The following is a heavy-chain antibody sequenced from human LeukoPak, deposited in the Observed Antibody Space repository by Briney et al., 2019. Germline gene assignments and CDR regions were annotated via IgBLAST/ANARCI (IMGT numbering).Heavy chain of an antibody. CDR2: VKQGGREK. V-gene: IGHV3-7*01. Sequence: TGGSLRLSCEGSGFSFSEYCMSWVRKATGKALEWVASVKQGGREKYYVDSVKGRFDISRDDAKNSLYLQMNTLRSDDTALYYCASYYGINWVIGYWGQGTLVTVSS. J-gene: IGHJ4*02. CDR1: GFSFSEYC. D-gene: IGHD4-17*01. CDR3: ASYYGINWVIGY.